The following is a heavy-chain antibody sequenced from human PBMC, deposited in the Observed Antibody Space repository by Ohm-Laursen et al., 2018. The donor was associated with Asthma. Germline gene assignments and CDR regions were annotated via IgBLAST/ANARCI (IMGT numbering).Heavy chain of an antibody. Sequence: SLRLSCSASGFTFSSYAMNWVRQAPGKGLERVSYISSSSSTIYYADSVKGRFTISRDNAKNSLYLQMNSLRDEDTAVYYCARDVTSIAAPKNYYGMDVWGQGTTVTVSS. J-gene: IGHJ6*02. CDR1: GFTFSSYA. D-gene: IGHD6-6*01. V-gene: IGHV3-48*02. CDR2: ISSSSSTI. CDR3: ARDVTSIAAPKNYYGMDV.